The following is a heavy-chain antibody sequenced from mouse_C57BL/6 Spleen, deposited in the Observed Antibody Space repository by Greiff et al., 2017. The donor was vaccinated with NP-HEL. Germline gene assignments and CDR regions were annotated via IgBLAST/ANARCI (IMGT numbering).Heavy chain of an antibody. CDR2: IDPEDGET. CDR3: ARWSSTVVASFHYFDY. V-gene: IGHV14-2*01. D-gene: IGHD1-1*01. J-gene: IGHJ2*01. CDR1: GFNIKDYY. Sequence: EVQLQQSGAELVKPGASVKLSCTASGFNIKDYYMHWVKQRTEQGLEWIGRIDPEDGETKYAPKFQGKATITADTSSNTAYLQLSSLTSEDTAVYYCARWSSTVVASFHYFDYWGQGTTLTVSS.